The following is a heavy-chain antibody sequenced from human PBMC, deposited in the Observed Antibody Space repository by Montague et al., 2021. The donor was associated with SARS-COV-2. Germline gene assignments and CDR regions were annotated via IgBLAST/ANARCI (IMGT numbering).Heavy chain of an antibody. J-gene: IGHJ5*02. CDR2: IYYSGST. CDR1: GGSISSSSYY. V-gene: IGHV4-39*01. CDR3: SRPFNLIYYGSGSYGYWFDP. D-gene: IGHD3-10*01. Sequence: SETLSLTCTVSGGSISSSSYYWGWIRQPPGKGLEWIGSIYYSGSTYYNPSLKSRVTISVDTSKNQFSLRLSSVTAADTAVYYCSRPFNLIYYGSGSYGYWFDPWGQGTLVTVSS.